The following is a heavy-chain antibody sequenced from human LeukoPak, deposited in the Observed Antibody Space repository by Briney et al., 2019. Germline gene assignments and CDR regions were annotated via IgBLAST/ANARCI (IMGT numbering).Heavy chain of an antibody. CDR1: GFTFSSYS. V-gene: IGHV3-21*01. J-gene: IGHJ4*02. D-gene: IGHD3-10*01. CDR2: ISSSSSYI. Sequence: GGSLRLSCASSGFTFSSYSMNWVRQAPGKGLEWVSSISSSSSYIYYADSVKGRFTISRDNAKNSPYLQMNSLRAEDTAVYYCASLWFGESLFDYWGQGTLVTVSS. CDR3: ASLWFGESLFDY.